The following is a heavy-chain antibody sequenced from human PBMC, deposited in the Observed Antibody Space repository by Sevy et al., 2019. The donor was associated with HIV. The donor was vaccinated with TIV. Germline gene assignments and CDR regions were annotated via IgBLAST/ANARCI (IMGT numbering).Heavy chain of an antibody. J-gene: IGHJ6*02. Sequence: GGSLRLSCAASGFTFSSYGMHWVRQAPGKGLEWVAFIRYDGSNKYYADSVKGRFTISRENSKNTLYLQMNSLRAEDTAVYYCAKEGGRSYYYGMDVWGQGTTVTVSS. CDR2: IRYDGSNK. CDR3: AKEGGRSYYYGMDV. CDR1: GFTFSSYG. V-gene: IGHV3-30*02. D-gene: IGHD3-10*01.